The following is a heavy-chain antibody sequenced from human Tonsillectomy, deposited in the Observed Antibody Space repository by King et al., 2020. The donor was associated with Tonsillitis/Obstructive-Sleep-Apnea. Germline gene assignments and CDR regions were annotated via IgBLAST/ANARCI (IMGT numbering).Heavy chain of an antibody. CDR3: ARIVGDITGPNWFDP. J-gene: IGHJ5*02. D-gene: IGHD1-20*01. CDR2: ISGTGGST. V-gene: IGHV3-23*04. CDR1: GFTFSSYA. Sequence: VQLVESGGNLVQPGGSLRLSCAASGFTFSSYAITWVRQAPGKGLEWVSAISGTGGSTYYADSVKGRFTISRDNSKNTLYLQMNSLRAEDTAVYYCARIVGDITGPNWFDPWGQGTLVTVSS.